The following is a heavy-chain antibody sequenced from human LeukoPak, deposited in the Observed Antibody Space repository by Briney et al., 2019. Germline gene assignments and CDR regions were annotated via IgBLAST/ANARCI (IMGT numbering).Heavy chain of an antibody. Sequence: GGSLRLSCAAPGFTFSSYWMHWVRQAPGKGLVWVSRINSDGSSTSYADSVKGRFTISRDNAKNTLYLQMNSLRAEDTAVYYCARGDFSMGSYYYYYMDVWGKGTTVTISS. CDR1: GFTFSSYW. CDR3: ARGDFSMGSYYYYYMDV. V-gene: IGHV3-74*01. D-gene: IGHD2-8*01. CDR2: INSDGSST. J-gene: IGHJ6*03.